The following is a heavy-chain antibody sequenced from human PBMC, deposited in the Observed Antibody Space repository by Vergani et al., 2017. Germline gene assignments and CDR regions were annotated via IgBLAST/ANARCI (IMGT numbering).Heavy chain of an antibody. V-gene: IGHV4-61*02. Sequence: QVQLQESGPGLVKPSQTLSLTCTVSGGSISSGSYYWSWIRQPAGKGLEWIGRIYTSGSTNYNPSLKSRVTISVDTSKNQFSLKLSSVTAADTAVYYCARVRRGIVVVPAATNWFDPWGQGTLVTVSS. CDR3: ARVRRGIVVVPAATNWFDP. CDR1: GGSISSGSYY. CDR2: IYTSGST. J-gene: IGHJ5*02. D-gene: IGHD2-2*01.